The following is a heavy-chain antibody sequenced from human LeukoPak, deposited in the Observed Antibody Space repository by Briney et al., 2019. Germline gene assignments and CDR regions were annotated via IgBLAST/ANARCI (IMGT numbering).Heavy chain of an antibody. J-gene: IGHJ4*02. CDR3: ARDQRSDYNYLPGY. CDR2: INPSGGST. Sequence: ASVRLSCKASGYTFTRCYMDWVRQAPGQGLEWMGMINPSGGSTDYAQNFQGRVTMTRDTSTSTVYMELSSLRSEDTAVYFCARDQRSDYNYLPGYWGQGTLVTVSS. V-gene: IGHV1-46*01. D-gene: IGHD5-24*01. CDR1: GYTFTRCY.